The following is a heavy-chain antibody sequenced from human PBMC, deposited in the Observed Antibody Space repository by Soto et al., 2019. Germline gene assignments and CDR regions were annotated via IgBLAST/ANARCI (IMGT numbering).Heavy chain of an antibody. CDR2: ISAYNGNT. Sequence: ASVKVSCKASGYTFASCGISWVRQAPGQGLEWMGWISAYNGNTNYAQKLQGRVTMTTDTSTSTAYMELRSLRSDDTAVYYCARDRTPASYGSGRGYGMDVWGQGTTVTVSS. CDR3: ARDRTPASYGSGRGYGMDV. V-gene: IGHV1-18*01. D-gene: IGHD3-10*01. J-gene: IGHJ6*02. CDR1: GYTFASCG.